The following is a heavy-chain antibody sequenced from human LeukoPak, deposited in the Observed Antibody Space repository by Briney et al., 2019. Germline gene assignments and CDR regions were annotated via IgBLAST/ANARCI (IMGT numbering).Heavy chain of an antibody. D-gene: IGHD2-21*01. J-gene: IGHJ4*02. CDR2: LHFSGTP. V-gene: IGHV4-39*01. CDR1: DDSIRTNSYY. Sequence: SETLSLTCSVSDDSIRTNSYYWGWIRQPPGKGLEWVGSLHFSGTPYYSPSLSSRVTVSRDTSNNQLSLNLKSVTASDTAVYFCTRGGDAHKLGGFWGPGILVTVSS. CDR3: TRGGDAHKLGGF.